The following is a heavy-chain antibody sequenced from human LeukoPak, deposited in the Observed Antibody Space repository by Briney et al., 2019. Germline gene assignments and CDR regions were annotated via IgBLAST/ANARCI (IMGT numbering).Heavy chain of an antibody. V-gene: IGHV1-2*02. D-gene: IGHD3-9*01. Sequence: ASVKVSCKASGYTFTGYYIHWVRQAPGQGLEWMGWISPNSGGTNYAQKFQGRVTMTRDTSISTAYMELSRLRSDDTAVYNCARTYYDILTGYGYWGQGTLVTVSS. CDR1: GYTFTGYY. CDR2: ISPNSGGT. CDR3: ARTYYDILTGYGY. J-gene: IGHJ4*02.